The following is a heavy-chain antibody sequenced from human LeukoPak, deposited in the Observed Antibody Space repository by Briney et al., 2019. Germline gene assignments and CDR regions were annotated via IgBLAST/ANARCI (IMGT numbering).Heavy chain of an antibody. V-gene: IGHV3-7*01. CDR3: ARDTYSSSWFDY. CDR1: GFTFSSYW. J-gene: IGHJ4*02. Sequence: PGGSLRLSCVASGFTFSSYWMSWVRQAPGKGLEWMANIKQDGSEKYYVDSVEGRFTISRDNAKKSLYLQINGLRAEDTAVYYCARDTYSSSWFDYWGQGTLVTVSS. CDR2: IKQDGSEK. D-gene: IGHD6-13*01.